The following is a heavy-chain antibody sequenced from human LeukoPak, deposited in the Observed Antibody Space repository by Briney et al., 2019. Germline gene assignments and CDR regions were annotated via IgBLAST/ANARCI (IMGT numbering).Heavy chain of an antibody. CDR1: GFTFSTHS. CDR3: ARGRGYCSDTSCYTSFDY. CDR2: ISDTVYNV. D-gene: IGHD2-2*02. J-gene: IGHJ4*02. Sequence: PGGSLRLSCAASGFTFSTHSMNWVRQAPGKGLEWVSFISDTVYNVYYADSVKGRFTISRDNAKSSLYLQMNSLRAEDTAVYYCARGRGYCSDTSCYTSFDYWGQGTLVTVSS. V-gene: IGHV3-21*01.